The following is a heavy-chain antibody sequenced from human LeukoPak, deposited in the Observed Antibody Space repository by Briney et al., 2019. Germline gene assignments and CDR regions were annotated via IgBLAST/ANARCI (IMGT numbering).Heavy chain of an antibody. Sequence: SETLSLTCTVSGGSINNYYRSWIRQPPGKGLEWIGYIYYSGSTNYNPSLKSRVTISLAPSKNQFSLKLSSVTAADTAVYYCARLIGYSSGYYPDYWGQGTLVTVSS. CDR1: GGSINNYY. V-gene: IGHV4-59*01. J-gene: IGHJ4*02. CDR2: IYYSGST. D-gene: IGHD2-15*01. CDR3: ARLIGYSSGYYPDY.